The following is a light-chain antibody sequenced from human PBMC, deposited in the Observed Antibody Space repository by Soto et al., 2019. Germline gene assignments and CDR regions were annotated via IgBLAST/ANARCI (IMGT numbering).Light chain of an antibody. V-gene: IGKV3-15*01. CDR1: QSVSSS. CDR3: QQYYNWRPR. J-gene: IGKJ1*01. Sequence: EIVLTQSPGTLSVSPGDTATLSCRASQSVSSSLAWYQQKPGQPPRLLIYGSSTRATGVPARFSGSGSGTEFTLTISRLQSEDFAVYYCQQYYNWRPRFGQGTKVDIK. CDR2: GSS.